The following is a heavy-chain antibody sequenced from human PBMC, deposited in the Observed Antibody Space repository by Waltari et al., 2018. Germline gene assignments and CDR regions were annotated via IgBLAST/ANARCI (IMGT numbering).Heavy chain of an antibody. V-gene: IGHV4-34*01. D-gene: IGHD3-22*01. CDR3: ARVYESYYYDRVVDP. CDR1: GGSFSGYY. J-gene: IGHJ5*02. CDR2: INHSRST. Sequence: QVQLQQWGAGLLKPSETLSLTCAVYGGSFSGYYWSWIRQPPGKGLEWIGEINHSRSTNYNPSLKSRVTISVDTSKNQFSLKRSSGTAADTAVYDCARVYESYYYDRVVDPWGQGTLVTVSS.